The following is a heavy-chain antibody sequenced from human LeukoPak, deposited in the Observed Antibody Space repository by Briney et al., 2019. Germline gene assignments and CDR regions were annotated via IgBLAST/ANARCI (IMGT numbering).Heavy chain of an antibody. CDR1: GFTFTTYW. CDR3: ARAYNWKYDY. V-gene: IGHV3-74*01. CDR2: SNSDGSST. Sequence: WGSLSLTCAASGFTFTTYWLHWVRQAPGKGLVWVSRSNSDGSSTSYADSVKDRFTISRDNAKNTLYLQMNSLRAEDTAVYYCARAYNWKYDYWGQGTMVTVSS. J-gene: IGHJ4*03. D-gene: IGHD1-20*01.